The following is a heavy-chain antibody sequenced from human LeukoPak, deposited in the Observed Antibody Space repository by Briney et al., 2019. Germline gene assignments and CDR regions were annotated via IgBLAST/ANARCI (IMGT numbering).Heavy chain of an antibody. CDR1: GDSISSSSYY. Sequence: PSETLSLTCTVSGDSISSSSYYWGWICQPPGKGLEWIGSIYYSGSTYYNPSLKSRVTISVDTSKNQFSLKLTSVTAADTAVYYCARHRAIAAVGAVHWFDPWGQGTLVTVSS. CDR3: ARHRAIAAVGAVHWFDP. J-gene: IGHJ5*02. D-gene: IGHD6-13*01. CDR2: IYYSGST. V-gene: IGHV4-39*01.